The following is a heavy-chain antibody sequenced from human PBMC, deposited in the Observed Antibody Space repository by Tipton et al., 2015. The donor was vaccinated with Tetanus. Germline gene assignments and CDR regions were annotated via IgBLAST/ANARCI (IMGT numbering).Heavy chain of an antibody. CDR2: IYSNGDT. CDR1: GGSISNYY. Sequence: TLSLTCSVSGGSISNYYWNWIRQSPGKRLEWIGNIYSNGDTDYNPSLQRRAPISLDTAKRHFSLRLKSVTAADTAVYYCARSHVFRFTLFGEEIPRSGRFDPWGQGTLVTVSS. CDR3: ARSHVFRFTLFGEEIPRSGRFDP. V-gene: IGHV4-59*07. J-gene: IGHJ5*02. D-gene: IGHD3-3*01.